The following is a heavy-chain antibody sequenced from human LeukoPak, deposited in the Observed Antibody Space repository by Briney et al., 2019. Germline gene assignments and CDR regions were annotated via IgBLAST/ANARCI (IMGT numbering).Heavy chain of an antibody. CDR1: GGSISSYY. V-gene: IGHV4-59*01. D-gene: IGHD6-19*01. CDR2: IYYSGTT. Sequence: PSETLSLTCTVSGGSISSYYWSWIRQPPGKGLEWIGYIYYSGTTNYNPSLKSRVTISVDTSKNQFSLKLSSVTAADTAVYYCARAVAGTPDAFDIWGQGTMVTVS. CDR3: ARAVAGTPDAFDI. J-gene: IGHJ3*02.